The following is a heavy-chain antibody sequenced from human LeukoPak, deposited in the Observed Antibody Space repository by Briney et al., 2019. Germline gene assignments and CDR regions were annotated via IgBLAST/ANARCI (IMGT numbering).Heavy chain of an antibody. CDR1: GFTFSSYA. J-gene: IGHJ4*02. V-gene: IGHV3-30*04. CDR2: ISYDGSNK. CDR3: ARARGSLWFGELFDY. D-gene: IGHD3-10*01. Sequence: GRSLRLSCAASGFTFSSYAMHWVRQAPAKGLEWVAVISYDGSNKYYADSVKGRFTISRDNSKNTLYLQMSSLRAEDTAVYYCARARGSLWFGELFDYWGQGTLVTVSS.